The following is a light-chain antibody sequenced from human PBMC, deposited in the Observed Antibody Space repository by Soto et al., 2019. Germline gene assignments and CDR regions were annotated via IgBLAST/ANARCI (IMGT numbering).Light chain of an antibody. CDR1: PNINTW. Sequence: DIQMTHSRSTLSASVGDRVTISCRATPNINTWLPWYQQQPGKAPHLLIYTVSHLQSGVPSRFSSSGSVTEFTLTISSLQPDDCTTYYCQQYRGYWTVGQATKVEIK. CDR3: QQYRGYWT. J-gene: IGKJ1*01. V-gene: IGKV1-5*03. CDR2: TVS.